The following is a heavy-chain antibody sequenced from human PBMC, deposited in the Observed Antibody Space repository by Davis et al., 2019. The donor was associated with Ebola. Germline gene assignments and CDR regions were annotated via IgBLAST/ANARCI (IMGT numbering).Heavy chain of an antibody. CDR2: IYYSGST. D-gene: IGHD6-6*01. V-gene: IGHV4-39*07. Sequence: MPSETLSLTCTVSGGSISSSSYYWGWIRQPPGKGLEWIGSIYYSGSTNYNPSLKSRVTISVDTSKNQFSLKLSSVTAADTAVYYCARGQVEQLVPLYYYYGMDVWGKGTTVTVSS. J-gene: IGHJ6*04. CDR1: GGSISSSSYY. CDR3: ARGQVEQLVPLYYYYGMDV.